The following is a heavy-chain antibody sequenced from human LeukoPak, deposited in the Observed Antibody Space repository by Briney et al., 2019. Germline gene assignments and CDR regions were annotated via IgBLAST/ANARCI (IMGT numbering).Heavy chain of an antibody. CDR3: ARTDISGWSRPLDC. D-gene: IGHD6-19*01. J-gene: IGHJ4*02. V-gene: IGHV3-30*04. Sequence: GRSLRLSCAASGFTFSSYAMHWVRQAPGKGLEWVAVISYDGSNKYYADSVKGRFTISRDNSKDTLYLQMNSLRAEDTAVYYCARTDISGWSRPLDCWGQGTLVTVSS. CDR1: GFTFSSYA. CDR2: ISYDGSNK.